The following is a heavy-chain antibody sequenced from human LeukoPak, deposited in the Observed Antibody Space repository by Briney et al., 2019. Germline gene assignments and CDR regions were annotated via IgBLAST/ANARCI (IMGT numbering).Heavy chain of an antibody. D-gene: IGHD3-10*01. CDR2: IIPILGIA. CDR3: ARDGPYGSKLDY. CDR1: GGTFSSYA. Sequence: ASVKVSCKASGGTFSSYAISWVRQPAGQGLEWMGRIIPILGIANYAQKFQGRVTITADKSTSTAYMELSSLRSEDTAVYYCARDGPYGSKLDYWGQGTLVTVSS. V-gene: IGHV1-69*04. J-gene: IGHJ4*02.